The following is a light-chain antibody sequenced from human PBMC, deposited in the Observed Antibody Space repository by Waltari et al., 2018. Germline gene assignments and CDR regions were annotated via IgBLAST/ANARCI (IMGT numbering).Light chain of an antibody. V-gene: IGKV1-9*01. J-gene: IGKJ1*01. CDR3: QQVNTYPRT. Sequence: DIVMTQSPSFLSASVGDRVTITCRASQGVNSYLAWYQQKPGQAPKLLIYSASTLQTGVPSRFSGSGSGTQFTLTISNLQPEDFATYYCQQVNTYPRTFGQGTKVEIK. CDR1: QGVNSY. CDR2: SAS.